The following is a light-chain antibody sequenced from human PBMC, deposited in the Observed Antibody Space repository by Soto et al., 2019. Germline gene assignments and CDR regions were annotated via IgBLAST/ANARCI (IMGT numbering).Light chain of an antibody. CDR3: QQYASSPRT. V-gene: IGKV3-15*01. J-gene: IGKJ1*01. CDR1: QSVSIN. CDR2: GAS. Sequence: IVMTQSPATLSVSPGERATLSCRASQSVSINLAWYQQKPGQVPRLLIYGASTRANGIPARFSGSGFGTEFTLTISSLQSEDFAVYYCQQYASSPRTFGQGTKVDIK.